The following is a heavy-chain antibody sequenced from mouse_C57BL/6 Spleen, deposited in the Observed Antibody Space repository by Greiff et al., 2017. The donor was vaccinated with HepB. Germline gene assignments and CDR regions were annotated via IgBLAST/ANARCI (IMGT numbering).Heavy chain of an antibody. J-gene: IGHJ4*01. CDR3: ARAEDPYGNYGAMDY. D-gene: IGHD2-1*01. V-gene: IGHV1-72*01. CDR2: IDPNSGGT. Sequence: QVHVKQSGAELVKPGASVKLSCKASGYTFTSYWMHWVKQRPGRGLEWIGRIDPNSGGTKYNEKFKSKATLTVDKPSSTAYMQLSSLTSEDSAVYYCARAEDPYGNYGAMDYWGQGTSVTVSS. CDR1: GYTFTSYW.